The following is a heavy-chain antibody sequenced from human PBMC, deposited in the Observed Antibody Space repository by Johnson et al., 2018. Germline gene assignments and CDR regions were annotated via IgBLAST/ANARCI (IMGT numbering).Heavy chain of an antibody. V-gene: IGHV3-21*01. J-gene: IGHJ6*02. CDR2: LSSSSRYI. CDR3: AIDGLRDV. CDR1: GFNFSSYS. D-gene: IGHD6-19*01. Sequence: VQLVESGGGLVKPGGSLRLSCAASGFNFSSYSMNWVRQAPGKGLEWVSSLSSSSRYIYYADSVKGRFTISRDNANNSKYLQMNSLIAEDTAGYYCAIDGLRDVCGRRTTVTGSS.